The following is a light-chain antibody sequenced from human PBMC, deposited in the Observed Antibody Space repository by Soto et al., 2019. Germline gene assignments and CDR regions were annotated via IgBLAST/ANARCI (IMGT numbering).Light chain of an antibody. Sequence: DIQMTQSPSAMSASVGDRVTITCRASQGVSNNLVWFQQKPGKVPKRLIYEASTLQSGVPSRFSGSGSGTEFTLTISSLQPEDFATYYCLQDYNYPLTFGQGTKVDIK. V-gene: IGKV1-17*03. CDR1: QGVSNN. CDR2: EAS. CDR3: LQDYNYPLT. J-gene: IGKJ1*01.